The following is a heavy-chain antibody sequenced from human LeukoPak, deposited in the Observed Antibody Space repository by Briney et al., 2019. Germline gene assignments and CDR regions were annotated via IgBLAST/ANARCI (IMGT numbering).Heavy chain of an antibody. V-gene: IGHV3-23*01. J-gene: IGHJ4*02. CDR2: ISGSGNT. CDR3: AKGYGSATFSELDY. CDR1: EFTFSSYA. D-gene: IGHD3-10*01. Sequence: GGSLRLSCAVSEFTFSSYAMSWVRQAPGKGVGWVSGISGSGNTYHADSVKGRFTISRDNSKNTLYLQMNSLRAEDTAVYYCAKGYGSATFSELDYWGQGTLVTVSS.